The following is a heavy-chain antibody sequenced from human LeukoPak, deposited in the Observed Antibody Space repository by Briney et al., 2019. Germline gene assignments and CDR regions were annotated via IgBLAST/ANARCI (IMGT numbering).Heavy chain of an antibody. CDR1: GFTFSSYS. Sequence: PGGSLRLSCAASGFTFSSYSMNWVRQAPGKGLEWVSSISSSSSYMYYADSVKGRFTISRDNAKSSLYLQMNSLRAEDTAVYYCAGLRKAVAVYNWFDPWGQGTLVTVSS. V-gene: IGHV3-21*01. CDR3: AGLRKAVAVYNWFDP. J-gene: IGHJ5*02. CDR2: ISSSSSYM. D-gene: IGHD6-19*01.